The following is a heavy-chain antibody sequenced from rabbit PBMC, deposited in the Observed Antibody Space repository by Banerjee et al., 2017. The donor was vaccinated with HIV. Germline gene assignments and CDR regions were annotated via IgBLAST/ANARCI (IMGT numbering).Heavy chain of an antibody. Sequence: QSLEESGGDLVKPEGSLTLTCTASGFSFSSSYYMCWVRQAPGKGLEWIACVYTGSSGSTDYATWAKGPFTISKTSSTTVTLQMTSLTAADTATYFCARDLAGVIGWNFNFWGQGTLVTVS. V-gene: IGHV1S40*01. J-gene: IGHJ3*01. CDR3: ARDLAGVIGWNFNF. CDR2: VYTGSSGST. D-gene: IGHD4-1*01. CDR1: GFSFSSSYY.